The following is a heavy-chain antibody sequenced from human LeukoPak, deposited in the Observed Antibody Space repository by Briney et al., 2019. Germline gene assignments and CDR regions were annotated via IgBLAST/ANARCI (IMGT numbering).Heavy chain of an antibody. CDR1: GYTLTELS. D-gene: IGHD3-22*01. J-gene: IGHJ4*02. CDR3: ATDLGGYYYDSSGYSAFGY. Sequence: ASVKVSCKVSGYTLTELSMHWVRQAPGKGLEWMGGFDPEDGETIYAQKFQGRVTMTEDTSTDTAYMELSSLRSEDTAVYYCATDLGGYYYDSSGYSAFGYWGQGTLVTVSS. V-gene: IGHV1-24*01. CDR2: FDPEDGET.